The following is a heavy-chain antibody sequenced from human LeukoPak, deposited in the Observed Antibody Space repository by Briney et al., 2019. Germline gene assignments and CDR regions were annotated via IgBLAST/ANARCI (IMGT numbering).Heavy chain of an antibody. CDR2: ISAYNGNT. V-gene: IGHV1-18*01. D-gene: IGHD2-2*01. CDR1: GYTFTSYG. J-gene: IGHJ4*02. CDR3: ARSRLKYQLLADFDY. Sequence: ASVKVSCKASGYTFTSYGISWVRQAPGQGLEWMGWISAYNGNTNYAQKLQGRVTMTTDTSTSTAYMGLRSLRSDDTAVYYCARSRLKYQLLADFDYWGQGTLVTVSS.